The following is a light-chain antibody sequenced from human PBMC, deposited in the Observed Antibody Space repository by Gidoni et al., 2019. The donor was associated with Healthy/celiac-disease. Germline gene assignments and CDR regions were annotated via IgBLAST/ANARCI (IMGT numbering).Light chain of an antibody. V-gene: IGLV1-47*01. CDR3: AAWDDSLSGPRV. Sequence: QSVLTQPPSASGPPGQRVTISCSGSSSNIGSNYVYWYQQLPGTAPKLLIYRNNQRPSGVPDRFSGPKSGTSASLAISGLRSEDEADYYCAAWDDSLSGPRVFGGGTKLTVL. CDR1: SSNIGSNY. CDR2: RNN. J-gene: IGLJ3*02.